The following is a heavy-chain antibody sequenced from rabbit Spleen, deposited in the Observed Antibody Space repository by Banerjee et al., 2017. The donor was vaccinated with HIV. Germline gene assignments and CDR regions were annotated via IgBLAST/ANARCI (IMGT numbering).Heavy chain of an antibody. J-gene: IGHJ3*01. CDR2: IAGGSSGFT. V-gene: IGHV1S45*01. Sequence: QEQLEESGGDLVKPGGTLTLTCTASGFSFSSSDYMCWVRQAPGKGLEWISCIAGGSSGFTYSATWAKGRFTISKTSSTTVTLQMTSLTVADTATYFCARDTGSSFSSYGMDLWGQGTLVT. CDR1: GFSFSSSDY. D-gene: IGHD8-1*01. CDR3: ARDTGSSFSSYGMDL.